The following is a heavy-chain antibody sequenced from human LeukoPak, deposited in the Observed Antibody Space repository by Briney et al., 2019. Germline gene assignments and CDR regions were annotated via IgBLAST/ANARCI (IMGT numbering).Heavy chain of an antibody. D-gene: IGHD6-13*01. J-gene: IGHJ5*02. CDR3: ARGIYIAAAGMSWFDP. CDR2: IYTSGST. V-gene: IGHV4-4*07. Sequence: SETLSLTCTVSGGSISSYYWSWIRQPAGKGLEWIGRIYTSGSTNYNPSLKSRVTMSVDTSRNQFSLKLSSLTAAGTAVYYCARGIYIAAAGMSWFDPWGQGTLVTVPS. CDR1: GGSISSYY.